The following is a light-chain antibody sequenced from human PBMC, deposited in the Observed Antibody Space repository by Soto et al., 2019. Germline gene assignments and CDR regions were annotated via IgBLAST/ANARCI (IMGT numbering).Light chain of an antibody. CDR1: QIVSSSY. Sequence: EIGLTQSPGTLSLSPGERATLSCRASQIVSSSYLAWYQQKPGQAPRFLIYGASSRATGIPDRFSGSGSGTDFTLTISRLEPEDFAVYYCQQYGSSPLTFGGGTKVEIK. CDR2: GAS. V-gene: IGKV3-20*01. J-gene: IGKJ4*01. CDR3: QQYGSSPLT.